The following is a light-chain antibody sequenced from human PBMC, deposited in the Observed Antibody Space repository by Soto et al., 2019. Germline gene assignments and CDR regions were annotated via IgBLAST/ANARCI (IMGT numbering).Light chain of an antibody. J-gene: IGLJ2*01. CDR1: SSDIGDYNY. CDR2: EVT. CDR3: SSYAASSHLL. V-gene: IGLV2-8*01. Sequence: QPVLTQPPSASGSPGQSVTISCSGTSSDIGDYNYVSWYQQYSGKAPKLIIFEVTKRPSGVPDRFSGSKSGNTASLTVSGLQTEDEAYYYCSSYAASSHLLFGGGTKLTVL.